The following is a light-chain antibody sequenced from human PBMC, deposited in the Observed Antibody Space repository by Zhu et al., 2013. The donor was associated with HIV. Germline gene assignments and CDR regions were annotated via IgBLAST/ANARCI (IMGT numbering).Light chain of an antibody. V-gene: IGKV3-11*01. CDR3: QQRNDWHPLT. J-gene: IGKJ4*01. Sequence: EIVLTQSPATLSLSPGERATLSCRASQSVSNFLAWYQHKPGQAPRLLIYDASNRATGIPARFSGGGSGTDFTLTISSLEPEDFAVYYCQQRNDWHPLTFGGGTRVEIK. CDR2: DAS. CDR1: QSVSNF.